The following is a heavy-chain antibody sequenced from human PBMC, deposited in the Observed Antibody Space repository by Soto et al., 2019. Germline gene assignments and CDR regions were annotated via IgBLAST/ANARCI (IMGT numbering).Heavy chain of an antibody. J-gene: IGHJ4*02. CDR1: GFTFSSYA. CDR3: AREEVLWSGYSSSIDY. CDR2: ISYDGSNK. V-gene: IGHV3-30-3*01. Sequence: QVQLVESGGGVVQPGRSLRLSCAASGFTFSSYAMHWVRQAPGKGLEWVAVISYDGSNKYYADSVKGRFTISRDNSKNTLYLQMNSLRAEDTAVYYCAREEVLWSGYSSSIDYWGQGTLVTVSS. D-gene: IGHD3-3*01.